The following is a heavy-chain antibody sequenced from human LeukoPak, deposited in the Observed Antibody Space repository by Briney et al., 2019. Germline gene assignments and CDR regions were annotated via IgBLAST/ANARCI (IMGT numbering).Heavy chain of an antibody. J-gene: IGHJ4*02. Sequence: SETLSLTCTVSGGSISSHYWSWIRQPPGKGLEWIGCIYYSGSTNYNPSLKSRVTISVDTSKNQFSLKLSSVTAADTAVYYCARYSGSRSIDYWGQGTLVTVSS. CDR2: IYYSGST. CDR1: GGSISSHY. D-gene: IGHD1-26*01. CDR3: ARYSGSRSIDY. V-gene: IGHV4-59*11.